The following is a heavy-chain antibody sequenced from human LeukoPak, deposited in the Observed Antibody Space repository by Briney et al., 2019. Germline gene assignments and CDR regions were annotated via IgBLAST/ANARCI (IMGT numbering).Heavy chain of an antibody. CDR1: GFTFSSYG. V-gene: IGHV3-30*18. CDR2: ISYDGSNK. J-gene: IGHJ4*02. Sequence: QPGGSLRLSCAASGFTFSSYGMHWVRQAPGKGLEWVAVISYDGSNKYYADSVKGRFTISRDNSKNTLYLQMNSLRAEDTAVYYCAKSRYSSSWYFDYWGQGTLVTVSS. CDR3: AKSRYSSSWYFDY. D-gene: IGHD6-13*01.